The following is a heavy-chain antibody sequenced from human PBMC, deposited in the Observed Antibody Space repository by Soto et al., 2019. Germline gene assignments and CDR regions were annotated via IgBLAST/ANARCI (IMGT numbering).Heavy chain of an antibody. CDR3: ARGGFDL. J-gene: IGHJ2*01. CDR2: ISYDGSNK. CDR1: GFTFSSYA. D-gene: IGHD1-26*01. V-gene: IGHV3-30-3*01. Sequence: QVQLVESGGGVVQPGRSLRLSCAASGFTFSSYAMHWVRQAPGKGLEWVAVISYDGSNKYYADSVKGRFTISRDNSKNTVYLQMNSLRAEETAVYYCARGGFDLWGRGTLVTVSS.